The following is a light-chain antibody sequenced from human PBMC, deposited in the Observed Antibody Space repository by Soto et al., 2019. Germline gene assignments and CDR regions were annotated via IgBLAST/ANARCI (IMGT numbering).Light chain of an antibody. CDR1: TGDIGGYNF. J-gene: IGLJ1*01. V-gene: IGLV2-14*01. Sequence: QSALTRPASVSGSPGQSITISCIGTTGDIGGYNFVSWYQQQPGKAPQLMIHEIGNRPSGVSNRFSASKSDNTASLTLSGLQPEHEADYYCASYTSTSTLVFGTGTKVTVL. CDR3: ASYTSTSTLV. CDR2: EIG.